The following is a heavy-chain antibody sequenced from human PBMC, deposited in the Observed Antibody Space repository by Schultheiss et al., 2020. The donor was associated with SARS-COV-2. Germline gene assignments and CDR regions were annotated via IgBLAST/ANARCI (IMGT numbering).Heavy chain of an antibody. Sequence: SETLSLTCTVSGGSISSYYWSWIRQPPGKGLEWIGYIYYSGSTNYNPSLKSRVTISVDTSKNQFSLKLSSVTAADTAVYYCAREGGSSSWQSDAFDIWGQGTMVTVSS. CDR3: AREGGSSSWQSDAFDI. CDR1: GGSISSYY. V-gene: IGHV4-59*12. D-gene: IGHD6-13*01. J-gene: IGHJ3*02. CDR2: IYYSGST.